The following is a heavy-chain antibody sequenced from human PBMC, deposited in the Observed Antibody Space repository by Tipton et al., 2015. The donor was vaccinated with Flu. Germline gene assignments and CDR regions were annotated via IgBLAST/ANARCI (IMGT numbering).Heavy chain of an antibody. Sequence: SLRLSCAASGFTFSTYWMHWVRQAPGKGLVWVSRISSDGTSTHYADSVKGRFTISRDNAKNTLSLQMNIMRPEDTSIYYGSREIVLGATVDYWGQGTLVTVSS. D-gene: IGHD2-15*01. CDR3: SREIVLGATVDY. V-gene: IGHV3-74*01. J-gene: IGHJ4*02. CDR1: GFTFSTYW. CDR2: ISSDGTST.